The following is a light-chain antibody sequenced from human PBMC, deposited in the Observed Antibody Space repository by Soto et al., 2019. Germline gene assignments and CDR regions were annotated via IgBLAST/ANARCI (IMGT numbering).Light chain of an antibody. CDR1: SSDVGGYNY. V-gene: IGLV2-14*01. CDR3: SSFTSTRTWV. CDR2: EVS. J-gene: IGLJ3*02. Sequence: QSALTQPASVSGSPGQSITISCTGTSSDVGGYNYVSWFQQYPGKAPKLIIYEVSNRPSGVSVRFSGSKSGNTASLTISGLQAEDEADFYCSSFTSTRTWVFGGGTQVTVL.